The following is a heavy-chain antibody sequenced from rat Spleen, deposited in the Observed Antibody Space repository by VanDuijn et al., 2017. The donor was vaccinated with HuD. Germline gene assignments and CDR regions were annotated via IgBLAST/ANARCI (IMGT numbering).Heavy chain of an antibody. CDR2: ITYDDTTT. D-gene: IGHD1-2*01. J-gene: IGHJ3*01. Sequence: EVQLVESGGGLVRPGRSMKLSCAASGFTFNNYDMAWVRQAPTKGLEWVASITYDDTTTYYRDFVKGRFTISRDNARSTLFLHMDSLRSEDTATYYCTRLGIAAIGNWFTSWGQGTLVTVSS. CDR1: GFTFNNYD. CDR3: TRLGIAAIGNWFTS. V-gene: IGHV5-25*01.